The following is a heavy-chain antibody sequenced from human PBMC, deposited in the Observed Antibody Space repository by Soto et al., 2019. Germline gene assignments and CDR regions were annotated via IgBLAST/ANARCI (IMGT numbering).Heavy chain of an antibody. Sequence: ASETLSLTCTVSGGSISGSGYFWSWIRQHPGKGLEWIGYIYDSGSTYYNPSLKSRVSLSVDTSRNQFSLNLTSVTAADTAMYYCARSSRSYFDYWGQGTLVTVSS. V-gene: IGHV4-31*03. CDR1: GGSISGSGYF. J-gene: IGHJ4*02. CDR2: IYDSGST. CDR3: ARSSRSYFDY.